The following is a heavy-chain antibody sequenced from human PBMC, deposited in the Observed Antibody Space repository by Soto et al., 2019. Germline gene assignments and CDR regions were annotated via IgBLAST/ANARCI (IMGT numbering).Heavy chain of an antibody. CDR2: ISSSGRTT. Sequence: EVQLVESGGGLEQPGGSLRLSCAASGFTFSSYEMNWVRQAPGKGLEWVSYISSSGRTTYYADSVKGLFTISRDNAKNSLYLQMSSLLAEDTSVYYGARAYDSSCVFYTFLYWGLGTLVTVYS. V-gene: IGHV3-48*03. CDR3: ARAYDSSCVFYTFLY. D-gene: IGHD3-22*01. J-gene: IGHJ4*02. CDR1: GFTFSSYE.